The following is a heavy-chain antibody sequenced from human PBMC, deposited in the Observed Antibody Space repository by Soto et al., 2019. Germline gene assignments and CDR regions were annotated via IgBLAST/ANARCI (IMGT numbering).Heavy chain of an antibody. V-gene: IGHV1-2*02. J-gene: IGHJ4*02. Sequence: ASVKVSCKASGYTFTGYYMHWVRQAPGQGLEWMGWINPNSGGTNYAQKFQGRVTMTRDTSISTAYMELSRLRSDDTAVYYCASTLPDPDDSRGYSDPGGFDYWGQGTLVTVSS. CDR1: GYTFTGYY. CDR3: ASTLPDPDDSRGYSDPGGFDY. CDR2: INPNSGGT. D-gene: IGHD2-21*01.